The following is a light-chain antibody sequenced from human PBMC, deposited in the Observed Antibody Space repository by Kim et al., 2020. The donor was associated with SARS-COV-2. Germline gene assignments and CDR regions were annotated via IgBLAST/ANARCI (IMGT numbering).Light chain of an antibody. CDR3: LQHNGYPWT. V-gene: IGKV1-17*03. Sequence: DIQRTKSPSAMSASVGDRVTITCRASQDISSDLAWFQQKPGKAPKRLIYATSRLQSGVPSRFSGGGSGTEFSLTITSLQPEDFATYYCLQHNGYPWTFGQGAKVDIK. J-gene: IGKJ1*01. CDR2: ATS. CDR1: QDISSD.